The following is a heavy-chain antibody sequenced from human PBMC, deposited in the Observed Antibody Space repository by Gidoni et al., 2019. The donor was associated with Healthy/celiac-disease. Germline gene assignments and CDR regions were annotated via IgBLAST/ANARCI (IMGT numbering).Heavy chain of an antibody. CDR2: INHSGST. V-gene: IGHV4-34*01. CDR3: ARAWMGRTTVTPRGWFDP. J-gene: IGHJ5*02. D-gene: IGHD4-4*01. CDR1: GGSFSGYS. Sequence: QVQLQQWGAGLLKPSETLSLTCAVYGGSFSGYSWRWIRQPPGKGLEWIGEINHSGSTNYNPSLKSRVTISVDTSKNQFSLKLSSVTAADTAVYYCARAWMGRTTVTPRGWFDPWGQGTLVTVSS.